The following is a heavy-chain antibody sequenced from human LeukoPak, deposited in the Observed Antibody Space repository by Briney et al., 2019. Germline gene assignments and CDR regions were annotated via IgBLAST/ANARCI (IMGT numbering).Heavy chain of an antibody. CDR2: IYYSGST. J-gene: IGHJ4*02. D-gene: IGHD6-19*01. V-gene: IGHV4-39*07. Sequence: SETLSLTCSVSGSYINNYYWGWIRQAPGKGPEWIGSIYYSGSTYYNPSLKSRVTISVDTSKNQFSLKLSSVTAADTAVYYCARDRPSSGWYLPTPNFDYWGQGTLVTVSS. CDR3: ARDRPSSGWYLPTPNFDY. CDR1: GSYINNYY.